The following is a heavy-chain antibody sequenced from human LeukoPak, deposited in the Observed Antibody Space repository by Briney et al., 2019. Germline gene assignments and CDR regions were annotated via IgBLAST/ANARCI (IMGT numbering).Heavy chain of an antibody. D-gene: IGHD3-22*01. CDR2: ISYDGSNK. Sequence: GGSLRLSCAASGFTFSSYAMHWVRQAPGKGLEWVAVISYDGSNKYYADSVKGRFTISRDNSKNTLYLQMNSLRAEDTGVYYCASGPRPNKRYYESSGYYPDYWGQGTLVTVSS. J-gene: IGHJ4*02. CDR1: GFTFSSYA. V-gene: IGHV3-30*04. CDR3: ASGPRPNKRYYESSGYYPDY.